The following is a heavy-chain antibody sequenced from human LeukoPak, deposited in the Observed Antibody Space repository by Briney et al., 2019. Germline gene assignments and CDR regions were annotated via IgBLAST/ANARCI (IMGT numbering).Heavy chain of an antibody. J-gene: IGHJ4*02. CDR3: ARDLKRGYSSGRYSWGTGSSNDY. D-gene: IGHD6-19*01. V-gene: IGHV1-2*02. CDR2: INTNTGET. CDR1: EYTFIDYY. Sequence: ASVKVSCKASEYTFIDYYMNGVRQAPGQGLEWMGWINTNTGETNYAQKFQGRVTMTRDTSISTVYMELTSLTSDDTAVYYCARDLKRGYSSGRYSWGTGSSNDYWGQGTLVTVSS.